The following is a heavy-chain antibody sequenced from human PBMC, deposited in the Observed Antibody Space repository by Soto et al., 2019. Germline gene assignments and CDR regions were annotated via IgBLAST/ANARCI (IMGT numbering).Heavy chain of an antibody. V-gene: IGHV1-2*04. Sequence: GASVKVSCKASGYTFTGYYMHWVRQAPGQGLEWMGWINPNSGGTNYAQKFQGWVTMTRDTSISTAYMELSRLRSDDTAVYYCAGGSGYCYRSCQRCGHWGQGTLVTVSS. D-gene: IGHD5-18*01. CDR1: GYTFTGYY. CDR2: INPNSGGT. J-gene: IGHJ4*02. CDR3: AGGSGYCYRSCQRCGH.